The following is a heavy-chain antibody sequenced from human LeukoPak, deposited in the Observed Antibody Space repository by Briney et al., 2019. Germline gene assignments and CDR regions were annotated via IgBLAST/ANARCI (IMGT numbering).Heavy chain of an antibody. J-gene: IGHJ4*02. V-gene: IGHV3-23*01. CDR2: ISGSGGST. CDR3: ARGDDQGYCSGGSCYDGFGFDY. D-gene: IGHD2-15*01. Sequence: GGSLRPSCAASGFIFSNYAMSWVRQAPGKGLEWVSAISGSGGSTYYADSVKGRFTISRDNSKNTLYLQMNSLRAEDTAVYYCARGDDQGYCSGGSCYDGFGFDYWGQGTLVTVSS. CDR1: GFIFSNYA.